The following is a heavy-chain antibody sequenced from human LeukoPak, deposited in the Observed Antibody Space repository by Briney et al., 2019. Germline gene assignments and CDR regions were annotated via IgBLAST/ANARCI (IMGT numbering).Heavy chain of an antibody. D-gene: IGHD4-23*01. CDR2: ISAYNGNT. V-gene: IGHV1-18*01. J-gene: IGHJ6*03. Sequence: ASVEVSCKASGYTFTSYGISWVRQAPGQGLEWMGWISAYNGNTNYAQKLQGRITMTTDTSTSTAYMELRSLRSDDTAVYYCARGPPCYGGKINYYYYMDVWGKGTTVTVSS. CDR3: ARGPPCYGGKINYYYYMDV. CDR1: GYTFTSYG.